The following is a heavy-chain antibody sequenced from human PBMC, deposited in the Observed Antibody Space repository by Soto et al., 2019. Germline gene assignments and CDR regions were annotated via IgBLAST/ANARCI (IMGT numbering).Heavy chain of an antibody. CDR2: ISSSSSYI. D-gene: IGHD3-10*01. CDR3: ARDYYGSGSYYNGWYYFDY. CDR1: GFTFSSYS. Sequence: GGSLRLSCAASGFTFSSYSMNWVRQAPGKGLEWVSSISSSSSYIYYADSVKGRFTISRDNAKNSLYLQMNSLRAEDTAVYCCARDYYGSGSYYNGWYYFDYWGQGTLVTVSS. J-gene: IGHJ4*02. V-gene: IGHV3-21*01.